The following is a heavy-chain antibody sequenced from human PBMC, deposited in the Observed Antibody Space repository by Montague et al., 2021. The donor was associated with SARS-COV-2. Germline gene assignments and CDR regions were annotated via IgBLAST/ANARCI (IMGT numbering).Heavy chain of an antibody. CDR3: AKASSSGFGESDC. CDR1: GFTFSSYA. Sequence: SLRLSCSASGFTFSSYAMSWVRQAPGKGLEWVSGITGSGASTYYXDSVKGRFTISRDNSKNTLYLQMSSLRAEDTAVYYCAKASSSGFGESDCWGQGTLVTVSS. D-gene: IGHD3-10*01. V-gene: IGHV3-23*01. CDR2: ITGSGAST. J-gene: IGHJ4*02.